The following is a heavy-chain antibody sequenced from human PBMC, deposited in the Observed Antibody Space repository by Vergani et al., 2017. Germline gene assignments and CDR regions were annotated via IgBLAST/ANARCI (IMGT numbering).Heavy chain of an antibody. CDR3: TTTLIVVVPAAIVGADAFDI. V-gene: IGHV3-23*01. Sequence: EVQLLESGGSLKQPGGSVRLSCAASGFTFSTYAMHWVRQAPGKGLEWVSALTGGGGSTYYADSFKGRFIIPRDNSRDTLYLQMNSLKTEDTAVYYCTTTLIVVVPAAIVGADAFDIWGQGTMVTVSS. J-gene: IGHJ3*02. CDR1: GFTFSTYA. D-gene: IGHD2-2*02. CDR2: LTGGGGST.